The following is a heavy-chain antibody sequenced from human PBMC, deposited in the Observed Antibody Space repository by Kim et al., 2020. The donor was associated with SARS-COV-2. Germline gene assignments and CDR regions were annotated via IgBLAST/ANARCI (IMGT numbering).Heavy chain of an antibody. CDR1: GYSISSGYY. CDR2: IYHSGST. Sequence: PETLSLTCTVSGYSISSGYYWGWIRQPPGKGLEWIGSIYHSGSTYYNPSLKSRVTISVDTSKNQFSLKLSSVTAADTAVYYCARVVYLPVLWSGYLHGPFDYWGQGTLVTVSS. J-gene: IGHJ4*02. D-gene: IGHD3-3*01. V-gene: IGHV4-38-2*02. CDR3: ARVVYLPVLWSGYLHGPFDY.